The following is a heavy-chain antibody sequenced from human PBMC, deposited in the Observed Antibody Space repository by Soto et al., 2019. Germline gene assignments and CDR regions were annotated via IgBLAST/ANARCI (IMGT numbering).Heavy chain of an antibody. Sequence: QPGGSLRLSCAASGFTFSNYGMHWVRQAPGKGLEWVAVIRNDGGNRYYADSVKGRFTISRDDPKNTLYLQMDSLRPEDTAVYYCAKGPGGRDTHRSADSWGQGALVTVSS. CDR3: AKGPGGRDTHRSADS. V-gene: IGHV3-30*18. J-gene: IGHJ4*02. CDR1: GFTFSNYG. CDR2: IRNDGGNR. D-gene: IGHD1-26*01.